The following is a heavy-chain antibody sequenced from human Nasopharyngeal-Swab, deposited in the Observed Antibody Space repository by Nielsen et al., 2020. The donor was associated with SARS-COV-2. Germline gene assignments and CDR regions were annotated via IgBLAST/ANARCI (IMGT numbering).Heavy chain of an antibody. Sequence: GESLKISCAASGFTFSSYSMNWVRQAPGKGLEWVSSISSSSSYIYYADSVKGRFTISRDNAKNSLYLQMNSLRAEDTAVYYCARDQEGVTGGSIDYWGQGTLVTVSS. CDR3: ARDQEGVTGGSIDY. V-gene: IGHV3-21*01. CDR1: GFTFSSYS. CDR2: ISSSSSYI. D-gene: IGHD3-10*01. J-gene: IGHJ4*02.